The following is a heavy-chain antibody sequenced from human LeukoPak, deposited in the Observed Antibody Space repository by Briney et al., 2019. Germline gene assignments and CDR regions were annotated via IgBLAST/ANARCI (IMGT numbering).Heavy chain of an antibody. D-gene: IGHD5-12*01. Sequence: GASVKVSCKASGYTFTYRYLRWVRQAPGQALEWMGWITPFNANTNYAQHFQDRVTITRDRSRSTVYMEMSSLTSEDTAMYYCARSPFSGYDDAFDIWGQGTMVTVSS. J-gene: IGHJ3*02. V-gene: IGHV1-45*02. CDR1: GYTFTYRY. CDR3: ARSPFSGYDDAFDI. CDR2: ITPFNANT.